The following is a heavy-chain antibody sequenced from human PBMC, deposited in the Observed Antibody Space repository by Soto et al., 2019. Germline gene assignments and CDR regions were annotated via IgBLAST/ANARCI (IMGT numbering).Heavy chain of an antibody. J-gene: IGHJ3*02. CDR1: GFTFSSYA. Sequence: EVQLLESGGGLVQPGGSLRLSCAASGFTFSSYAMSWVRQAPGKGLEWVSAISGSGGSTYYADSVKGRFTISRDNSKNRLYLQMKSLRAEDTAVYYCGKDPGITMIVVETPPDAFDIWGQGTMVTVSS. CDR2: ISGSGGST. D-gene: IGHD3-22*01. V-gene: IGHV3-23*01. CDR3: GKDPGITMIVVETPPDAFDI.